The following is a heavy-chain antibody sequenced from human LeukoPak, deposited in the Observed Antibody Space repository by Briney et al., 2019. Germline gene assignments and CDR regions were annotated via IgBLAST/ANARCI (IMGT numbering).Heavy chain of an antibody. CDR3: ARNSYSLAAAGKSDY. J-gene: IGHJ4*02. Sequence: PGGSLRLSCAASGFTFSDYYMTWIRQAPGKGLEWLSYISGNSRHTDYADSVKGRFIISRDNAKNSLYLQMTGLRVEDTAVYYCARNSYSLAAAGKSDYWGQGTLVTVSS. D-gene: IGHD6-13*01. V-gene: IGHV3-11*06. CDR1: GFTFSDYY. CDR2: ISGNSRHT.